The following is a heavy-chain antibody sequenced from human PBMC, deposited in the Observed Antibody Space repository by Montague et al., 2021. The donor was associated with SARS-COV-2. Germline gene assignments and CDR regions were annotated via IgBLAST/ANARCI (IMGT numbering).Heavy chain of an antibody. Sequence: SETLSLTCTVSGGSISSYYCSWIRQPPGKGLEWIGYIYYSGSTNXNPSLKSRVTISVDTSKNQFSLKLSSVTAADTAVYYCARVIPRWLQFDPYFDYWGQGTLVTVSS. CDR3: ARVIPRWLQFDPYFDY. V-gene: IGHV4-59*01. CDR1: GGSISSYY. CDR2: IYYSGST. J-gene: IGHJ4*02. D-gene: IGHD5-24*01.